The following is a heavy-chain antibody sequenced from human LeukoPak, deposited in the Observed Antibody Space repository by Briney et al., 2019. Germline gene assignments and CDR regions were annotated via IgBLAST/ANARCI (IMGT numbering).Heavy chain of an antibody. CDR3: ASSSGYYYSYFDY. J-gene: IGHJ4*02. Sequence: PSETLSLTCAVYGGSFSGYYWSWIRQPPGKGLEWIGEINHSGSTNYNPSLKSRVAISVDTSKNQFSLKLSSVTAADTAVYYCASSSGYYYSYFDYWGQGTLVTVSS. D-gene: IGHD3-22*01. CDR2: INHSGST. V-gene: IGHV4-34*01. CDR1: GGSFSGYY.